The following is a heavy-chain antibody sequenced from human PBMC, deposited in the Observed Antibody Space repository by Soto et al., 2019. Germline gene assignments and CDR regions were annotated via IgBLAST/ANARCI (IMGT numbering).Heavy chain of an antibody. CDR3: ARHENGGTYPLAY. CDR2: VSGLGGS. Sequence: TSETLSLTYTVSGDSVSTGSTCWSWIRQPPGKGLEWIGHVSGLGGSYYNPSLKSRATVSADASKNQFSLRLTSVTAADTAVYFCARHENGGTYPLAYWGQGTLVTVSS. J-gene: IGHJ4*02. D-gene: IGHD1-26*01. V-gene: IGHV4-61*01. CDR1: GDSVSTGSTC.